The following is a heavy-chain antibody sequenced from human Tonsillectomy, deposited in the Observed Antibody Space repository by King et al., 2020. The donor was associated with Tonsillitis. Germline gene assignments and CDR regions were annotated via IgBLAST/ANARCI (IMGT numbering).Heavy chain of an antibody. J-gene: IGHJ5*02. V-gene: IGHV2-5*01. D-gene: IGHD3-10*01. CDR2: IYWNEDK. Sequence: LTLKESGPTLVKPTQTLTLTCTFSGFSLTTTGVGVGWIRQPPGKALEWLALIYWNEDKRYSPSLKSRLTITKDTSKNQVVLTMTNMDPVDTATYYCAREASGSFINWFDPWGQGTLVTVSS. CDR1: GFSLTTTGVG. CDR3: AREASGSFINWFDP.